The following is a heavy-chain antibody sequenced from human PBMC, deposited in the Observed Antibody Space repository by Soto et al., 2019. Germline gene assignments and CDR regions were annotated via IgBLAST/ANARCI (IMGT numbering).Heavy chain of an antibody. CDR2: INVDTGNT. V-gene: IGHV1-18*01. D-gene: IGHD3-3*01. CDR1: GYTFTNYG. J-gene: IGHJ4*02. CDR3: ARGGTTYYESWKIDY. Sequence: QVQLVQSGAEVRRPGASVKVSCKASGYTFTNYGINWVRQAPGQGLEWMGWINVDTGNTNYAQKVQGRVTMTTDTSTSTAYMELRSLRSDDTDMYYCARGGTTYYESWKIDYWGQGTLITVSS.